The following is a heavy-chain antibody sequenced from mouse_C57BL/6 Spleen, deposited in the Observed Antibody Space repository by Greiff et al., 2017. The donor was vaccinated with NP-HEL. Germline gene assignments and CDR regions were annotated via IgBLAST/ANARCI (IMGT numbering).Heavy chain of an antibody. CDR1: GYTFTSYW. D-gene: IGHD1-1*01. CDR3: ARGGITTGYYFDY. CDR2: IDPSDSET. Sequence: QVQLKQSGAELVRPGSSVKLSCKASGYTFTSYWMHWVKQRPIQGLEWIGNIDPSDSETHYNQKFKDKATLTVDKSSSTAYMQLSSLTSEDSAVYYCARGGITTGYYFDYWGQGTTLTVSS. J-gene: IGHJ2*01. V-gene: IGHV1-52*01.